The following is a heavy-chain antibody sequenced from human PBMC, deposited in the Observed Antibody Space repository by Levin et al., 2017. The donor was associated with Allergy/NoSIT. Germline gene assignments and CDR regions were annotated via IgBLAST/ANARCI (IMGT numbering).Heavy chain of an antibody. D-gene: IGHD2-15*01. V-gene: IGHV3-30*02. J-gene: IGHJ3*01. CDR2: IRSDGSNK. CDR1: GFTFSSSA. Sequence: PGESLKISCAASGFTFSSSAMHWVRQAPGKGLEWVAVIRSDGSNKDYTDSVKGRFTISRDNSKNTMYMQMNNLRAEDTAVYYCAQDNPAATAFDFWGQGTMVTVSS. CDR3: AQDNPAATAFDF.